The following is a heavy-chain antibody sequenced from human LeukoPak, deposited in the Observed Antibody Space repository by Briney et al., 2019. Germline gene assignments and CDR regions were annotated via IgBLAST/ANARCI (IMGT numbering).Heavy chain of an antibody. CDR3: ARAPYDILTGYFLFDS. CDR1: GSAVSSDDHF. CDR2: IYHRGST. J-gene: IGHJ4*02. D-gene: IGHD3-9*01. V-gene: IGHV4-30-2*01. Sequence: SQTLSLTCAVSGSAVSSDDHFWSWNRQPPGRGLEWIGYIYHRGSTSYNPSLRSRVTVSLDKSRNQFSLNLYSVTTADTAVYYCARAPYDILTGYFLFDSWGQGTLITVSS.